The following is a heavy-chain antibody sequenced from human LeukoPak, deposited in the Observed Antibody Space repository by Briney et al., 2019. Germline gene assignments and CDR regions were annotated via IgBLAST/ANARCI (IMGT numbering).Heavy chain of an antibody. CDR2: ISGDGSIT. Sequence: GGSLRLSCAASGFTFTDYCMHWVHQVPGKGLLWVSRISGDGSITSYADSVKGRFSISRDNATNTLYLQMNSLRAEDTAVYYCASWAYCGTDCYSHASYFADGGQATL. CDR1: GFTFTDYC. D-gene: IGHD2-21*02. V-gene: IGHV3-74*01. J-gene: IGHJ4*01. CDR3: ASWAYCGTDCYSHASYFAD.